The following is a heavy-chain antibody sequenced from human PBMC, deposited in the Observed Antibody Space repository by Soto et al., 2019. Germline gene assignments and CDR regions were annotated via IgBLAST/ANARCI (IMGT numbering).Heavy chain of an antibody. CDR3: TRDFRPWRLRDNWFDP. V-gene: IGHV3-49*03. CDR1: GFTFGDYA. J-gene: IGHJ5*02. Sequence: VQLVESGGGLVQPGRSLRLSCTASGFTFGDYAMSWFRQAPGKGLEWVGFIRSKAYGGTTEYAASVKGRFTISRDDSKSIAYLQMNSLKTEDTAVYYCTRDFRPWRLRDNWFDPWGQGTLVTVSS. CDR2: IRSKAYGGTT. D-gene: IGHD4-17*01.